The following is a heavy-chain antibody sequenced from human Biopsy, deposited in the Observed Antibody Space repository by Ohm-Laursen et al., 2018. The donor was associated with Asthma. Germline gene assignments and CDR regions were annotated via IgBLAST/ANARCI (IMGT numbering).Heavy chain of an antibody. CDR1: GYSLTDLS. CDR2: HDHEEGGT. D-gene: IGHD4-17*01. Sequence: ASVNASRKISGYSLTDLSMHWVRQAPGQGLEWMGGHDHEEGGTVNARRFQGRVTMTEDTSTDTAYMELSSLSSDDTAVYYCASDFPKDYVRYNFQFWGQGTLVTVSS. J-gene: IGHJ4*02. V-gene: IGHV1-24*01. CDR3: ASDFPKDYVRYNFQF.